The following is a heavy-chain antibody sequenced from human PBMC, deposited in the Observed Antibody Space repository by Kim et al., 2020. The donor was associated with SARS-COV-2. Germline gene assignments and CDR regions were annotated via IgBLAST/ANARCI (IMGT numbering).Heavy chain of an antibody. Sequence: ASVKVSCKASGYTFTSYYMHWVRQAPGQGLEWMGIINPSGGSTSYAQKFQGRVTMTRDTSTSTVYMELSSLRSEDTAVYYCARDLVTIFGVVIHWGYYYYGMDVWGQGTTVTVSS. D-gene: IGHD3-3*01. CDR2: INPSGGST. V-gene: IGHV1-46*01. J-gene: IGHJ6*02. CDR3: ARDLVTIFGVVIHWGYYYYGMDV. CDR1: GYTFTSYY.